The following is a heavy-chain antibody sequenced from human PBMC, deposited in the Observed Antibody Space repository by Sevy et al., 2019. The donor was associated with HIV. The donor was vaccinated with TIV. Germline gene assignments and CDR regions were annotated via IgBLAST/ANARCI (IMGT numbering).Heavy chain of an antibody. V-gene: IGHV3-11*04. J-gene: IGHJ5*02. Sequence: GGSLRLSCAASGFTFSDYYMSWIRQAPGKGLEWVSKISSSGSSIYYADSVKGRFTISRDNAKNSLNLQMNSLRAEDTALYYCVRNGGAYDTGFDPWGQGTLVTVSS. CDR3: VRNGGAYDTGFDP. D-gene: IGHD3-22*01. CDR1: GFTFSDYY. CDR2: ISSSGSSI.